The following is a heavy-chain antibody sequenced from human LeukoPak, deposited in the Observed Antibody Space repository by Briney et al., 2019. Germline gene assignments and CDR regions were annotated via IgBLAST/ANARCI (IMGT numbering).Heavy chain of an antibody. V-gene: IGHV1-2*02. Sequence: ASVKVSCKASGYTFTGYYLHWLRQAPGQGLEGMGWVNPNTGGTNYAQKFQGRVTMTRDTSITSAYMELSRLIFDDTALYYCATDPNPYSRSFNWFDPWGQGTLVTVSS. CDR2: VNPNTGGT. D-gene: IGHD4-11*01. CDR3: ATDPNPYSRSFNWFDP. CDR1: GYTFTGYY. J-gene: IGHJ5*02.